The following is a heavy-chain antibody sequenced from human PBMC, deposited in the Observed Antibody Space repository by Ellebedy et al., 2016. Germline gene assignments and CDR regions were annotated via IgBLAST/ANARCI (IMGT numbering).Heavy chain of an antibody. CDR3: ARVHLFGWNDKGLDP. V-gene: IGHV1-2*02. J-gene: IGHJ5*02. CDR1: GYTFTGYY. CDR2: INPNSGGT. D-gene: IGHD1-1*01. Sequence: ASVKVSCKASGYTFTGYYMHWVRQAPGQGLEWMGWINPNSGGTNYAQKFQGRVTMTRDTPISTAYMELSRLRSDDTAVYYCARVHLFGWNDKGLDPWGQGTLVTVSS.